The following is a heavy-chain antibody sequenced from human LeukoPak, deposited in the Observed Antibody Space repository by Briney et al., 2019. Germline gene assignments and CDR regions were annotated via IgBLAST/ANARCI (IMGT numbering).Heavy chain of an antibody. CDR1: GFTFSSYS. Sequence: GGSLRLSCAASGFTFSSYSMNWVRQAPGKGLEWVSYISSSSSTIYYADSVKGRFTISRDNAKNSLYLQMNSLRAEDTAVYYCARGDSITMKGDAFDIWGQGTMVTVSS. D-gene: IGHD3-22*01. J-gene: IGHJ3*02. CDR2: ISSSSSTI. V-gene: IGHV3-48*01. CDR3: ARGDSITMKGDAFDI.